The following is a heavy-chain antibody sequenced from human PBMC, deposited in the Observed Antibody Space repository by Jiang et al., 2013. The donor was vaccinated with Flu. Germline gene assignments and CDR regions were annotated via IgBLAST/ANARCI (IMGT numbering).Heavy chain of an antibody. V-gene: IGHV5-10-1*01. CDR2: IDPSDSYT. D-gene: IGHD2-21*01. J-gene: IGHJ3*01. Sequence: GAEVKKPGESLRISCQGSGYLFTSYWISWVRQMPGKALEWMGRIDPSDSYTGYSPSFQGRVTISTEQSISTAYLQWSSLKASDTAMYYCARRQIAFIGSEEDAFDVWGQGTMVTV. CDR3: ARRQIAFIGSEEDAFDV. CDR1: GYLFTSYW.